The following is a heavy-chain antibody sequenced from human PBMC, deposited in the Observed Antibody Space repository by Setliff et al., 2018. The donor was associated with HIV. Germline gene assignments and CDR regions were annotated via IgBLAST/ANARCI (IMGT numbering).Heavy chain of an antibody. V-gene: IGHV1-46*01. Sequence: ASVKVSCKASGYIFTNYYIHWVRQAPGQGLEWMGIINPSGGSTTYAQKFQGRVSMTRDTSTSTVYMDLSSLRSEDTAVYYCAWTQDGPGGNYFDHWGQGTLVTSPQ. CDR2: INPSGGST. CDR1: GYIFTNYY. J-gene: IGHJ4*02. CDR3: AWTQDGPGGNYFDH.